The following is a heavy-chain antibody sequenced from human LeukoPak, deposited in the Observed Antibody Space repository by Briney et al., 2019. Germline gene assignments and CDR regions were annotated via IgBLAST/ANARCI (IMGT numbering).Heavy chain of an antibody. V-gene: IGHV3-23*01. Sequence: GGSLRLSCAASGFTFNTYAMSWVRQAPGRGLEWVSTISDSGGSTYYAGSVKGRFTIHTDNSKNTLYLQMTGLRAEDPAVYYCARLYYYNSSGYGSIPYWGQGPLVTVSS. D-gene: IGHD3-22*01. CDR1: GFTFNTYA. J-gene: IGHJ4*02. CDR2: ISDSGGST. CDR3: ARLYYYNSSGYGSIPY.